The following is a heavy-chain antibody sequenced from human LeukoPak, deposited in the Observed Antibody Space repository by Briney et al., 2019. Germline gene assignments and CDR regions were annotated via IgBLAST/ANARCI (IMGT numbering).Heavy chain of an antibody. CDR3: AKDWYGDHPFDY. J-gene: IGHJ4*02. V-gene: IGHV3-30-3*01. D-gene: IGHD4-17*01. CDR2: ISYDGGNK. CDR1: GFTFSSYA. Sequence: GGSLRLSCAASGFTFSSYAMHWVRQAPGKGLEWVAVISYDGGNKYYADSVKGRFTISRANSKNTLYLQMNSLRAEDTAVYYCAKDWYGDHPFDYWGQGTLVTVSS.